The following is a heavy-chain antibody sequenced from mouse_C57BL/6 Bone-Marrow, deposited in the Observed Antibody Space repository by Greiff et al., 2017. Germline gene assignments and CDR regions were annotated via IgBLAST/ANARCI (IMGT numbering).Heavy chain of an antibody. CDR2: IRNKANGYTT. J-gene: IGHJ1*03. Sequence: EVKLQESGGGLVQPGGSLSLSCAASGFTFTDYYMSWVRQPPGKALEWLGFIRNKANGYTTEYSASVKGRFTISRDNSQSILYLQMNALRAEDSATYYCARSSYYYGSSYGYFDVWGTGTAVTVSS. V-gene: IGHV7-3*01. CDR1: GFTFTDYY. CDR3: ARSSYYYGSSYGYFDV. D-gene: IGHD1-1*01.